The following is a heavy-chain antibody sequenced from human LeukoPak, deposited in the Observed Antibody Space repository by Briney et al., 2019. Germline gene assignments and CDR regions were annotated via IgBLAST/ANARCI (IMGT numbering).Heavy chain of an antibody. J-gene: IGHJ4*02. V-gene: IGHV3-33*06. D-gene: IGHD6-13*01. CDR2: IWYDGSNK. CDR3: AKDRGRVAAEYYFDY. CDR1: GFTFSSYG. Sequence: GRSLRLSCAASGFTFSSYGMHWVRQAPGKGLEWVAAIWYDGSNKYYADSVKGRFTISRDNSKNTLYLQMNSLRAEDTAVYYCAKDRGRVAAEYYFDYWGQGTLVTVSS.